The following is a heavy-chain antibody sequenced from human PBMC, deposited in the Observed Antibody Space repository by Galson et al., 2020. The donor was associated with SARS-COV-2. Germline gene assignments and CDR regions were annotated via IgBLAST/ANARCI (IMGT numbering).Heavy chain of an antibody. J-gene: IGHJ4*02. CDR3: AREGGYSYASSGWEDYYFDY. D-gene: IGHD5-18*01. V-gene: IGHV3-33*01. CDR1: GFTFSSYG. Sequence: GESLKISCAASGFTFSSYGMHWVRQAPGKGLEWVAVIWYDGSNKYYADSVKGRFTISRDNSKNTLYLQMNSLRAEDTAVYYCAREGGYSYASSGWEDYYFDYWGQGTLVTVSS. CDR2: IWYDGSNK.